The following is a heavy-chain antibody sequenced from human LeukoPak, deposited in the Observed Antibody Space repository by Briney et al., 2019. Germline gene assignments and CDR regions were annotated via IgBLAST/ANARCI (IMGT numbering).Heavy chain of an antibody. CDR1: GGTFSSYA. V-gene: IGHV1-69*04. D-gene: IGHD5-12*01. J-gene: IGHJ4*02. CDR2: IIPILGIA. CDR3: ASYLLDGLRPSQEYYFDY. Sequence: GASVKVSCKASGGTFSSYAISWVRQAPGQGLEWMGRIIPILGIANYAQKFQGRVTITADESTSTAYMELSSLRSEDTAVYYCASYLLDGLRPSQEYYFDYWGQGTLISVSS.